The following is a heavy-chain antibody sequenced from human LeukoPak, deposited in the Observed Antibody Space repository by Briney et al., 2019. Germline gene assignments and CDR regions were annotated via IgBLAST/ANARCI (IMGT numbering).Heavy chain of an antibody. D-gene: IGHD6-13*01. J-gene: IGHJ6*02. CDR3: AATGYSSSWIKDYDYYGMDV. CDR1: GFTFSSYA. Sequence: PGGSLRLSCAASGFTFSSYAMSWVRQAPGKGLEWVSAISGSGGSTYYADSVKGRFTISRDNSENTLYLQMNSLRAEDTAVYYCAATGYSSSWIKDYDYYGMDVWGQGTTVTVSS. V-gene: IGHV3-23*01. CDR2: ISGSGGST.